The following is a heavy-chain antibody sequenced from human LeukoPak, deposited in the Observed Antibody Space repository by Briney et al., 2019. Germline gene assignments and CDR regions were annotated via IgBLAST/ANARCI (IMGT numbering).Heavy chain of an antibody. CDR3: ARAEGSSSWPDN. CDR2: ISYDGSNK. D-gene: IGHD6-13*01. Sequence: GGSLRLSCAASGFTFSSYAMHWVRQAPGKGLEWVAVISYDGSNKYYADSVKGRFTISRDNSKNTLYLQMNSLRAEDTAVYYCARAEGSSSWPDNWGQGTLVTVSS. CDR1: GFTFSSYA. J-gene: IGHJ4*02. V-gene: IGHV3-30*04.